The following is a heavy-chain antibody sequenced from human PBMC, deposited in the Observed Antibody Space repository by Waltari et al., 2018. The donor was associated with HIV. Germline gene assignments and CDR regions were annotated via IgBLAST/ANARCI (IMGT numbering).Heavy chain of an antibody. CDR1: GFTFSSYA. D-gene: IGHD2-2*01. CDR2: IWHDANNQ. J-gene: IGHJ4*02. CDR3: ARDSPAFSRGTEELDY. V-gene: IGHV3-33*01. Sequence: QVQLVESGGGVVQPGKSLRLSCAASGFTFSSYAMHWVRQAPGKGVGWVAVIWHDANNQYYADSVQGRFTISRDNSKNTLYLQMNSLRAEDTALYYCARDSPAFSRGTEELDYWGQGTLVTVSS.